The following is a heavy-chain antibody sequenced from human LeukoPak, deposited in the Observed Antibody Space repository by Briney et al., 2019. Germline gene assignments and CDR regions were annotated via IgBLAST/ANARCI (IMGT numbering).Heavy chain of an antibody. V-gene: IGHV4-31*03. J-gene: IGHJ5*02. CDR2: IYYSGST. CDR3: ARDGSPYYGSGSYYKKGSWLDP. CDR1: GGSISSGGYY. D-gene: IGHD3-10*01. Sequence: SETLSLTCTVSGGSISSGGYYWSWIRQHPGKGLEWIGYIYYSGSTYYDPSLKSRVTISVDTSKNQFSLKLSSVTAADTAVYYCARDGSPYYGSGSYYKKGSWLDPWGQGTLVTVSS.